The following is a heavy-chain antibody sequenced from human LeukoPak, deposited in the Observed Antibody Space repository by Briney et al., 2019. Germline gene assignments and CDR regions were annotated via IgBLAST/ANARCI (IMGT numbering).Heavy chain of an antibody. CDR3: AGDYEGNLAFDI. Sequence: GGSLRLSRAASGFSSSNCSMNWVRQAPGKGLESVSSISSSSTYIYYADSLEGRFTISRDNVRNSLYLQMNSLRAEDTAVYYCAGDYEGNLAFDIWGQGTMVTVSS. J-gene: IGHJ3*02. CDR1: GFSSSNCS. CDR2: ISSSSTYI. D-gene: IGHD4-23*01. V-gene: IGHV3-21*01.